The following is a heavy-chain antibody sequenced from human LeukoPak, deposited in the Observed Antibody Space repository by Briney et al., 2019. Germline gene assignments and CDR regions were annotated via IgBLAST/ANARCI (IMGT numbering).Heavy chain of an antibody. CDR1: GGSITNYY. D-gene: IGHD3-3*01. Sequence: SETLSLTCTVSGGSITNYYWSWIRQPPGKELEWIAYIHYIGSTDHNPSLKSRVTISVDTSKNQFSLKLSSVTAADTAVYYCARAIFGVGFDYWGQGTLVTVSS. J-gene: IGHJ4*02. CDR3: ARAIFGVGFDY. CDR2: IHYIGST. V-gene: IGHV4-59*08.